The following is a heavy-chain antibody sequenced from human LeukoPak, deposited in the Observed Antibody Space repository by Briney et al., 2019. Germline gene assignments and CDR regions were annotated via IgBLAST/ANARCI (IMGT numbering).Heavy chain of an antibody. CDR2: IYSSGST. Sequence: SETLSLTCRVSGVSISSGSNYWGWIRQPPGKTLEWIGSIYSSGSTYYNSSLKSRVIILIDTAKNHFSLNLSSVTAADTAVYYCARAPPGGSYFDYWGQGTLVTVSS. CDR1: GVSISSGSNY. D-gene: IGHD5-12*01. J-gene: IGHJ4*02. V-gene: IGHV4-39*07. CDR3: ARAPPGGSYFDY.